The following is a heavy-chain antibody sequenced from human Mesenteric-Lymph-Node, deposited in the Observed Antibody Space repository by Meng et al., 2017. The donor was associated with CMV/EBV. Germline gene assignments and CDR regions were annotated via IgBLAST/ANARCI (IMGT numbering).Heavy chain of an antibody. J-gene: IGHJ6*02. D-gene: IGHD4-17*01. CDR1: GFTFSGSV. CDR3: ARGAGDYYYHAMDV. Sequence: GGSLRLSCVGFGFTFSGSVIHWVRQAPGKGLEWVAVVSHDETIKYYADSVEGRFTISRDNSRNTVYLQMNSLRAEDTAVYYCARGAGDYYYHAMDVWGQGTTVTVSS. V-gene: IGHV3-30*04. CDR2: VSHDETIK.